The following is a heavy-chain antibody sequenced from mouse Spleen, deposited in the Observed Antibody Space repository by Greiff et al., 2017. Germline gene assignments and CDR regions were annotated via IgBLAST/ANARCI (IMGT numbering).Heavy chain of an antibody. CDR1: GYTFTDYN. V-gene: IGHV1-18*01. CDR3: AREDYYGSPSWFAY. D-gene: IGHD1-1*01. Sequence: EVQLQQSGPELVKPGASVKIPCKASGYTFTDYNMDWVKQSHGKSLEWIGDFNPNNGGTIYNQKFKGKATLTVDKSSSTAYMELRSLTSEDTAVYYCAREDYYGSPSWFAYWGQGTLVTVSA. CDR2: FNPNNGGT. J-gene: IGHJ3*01.